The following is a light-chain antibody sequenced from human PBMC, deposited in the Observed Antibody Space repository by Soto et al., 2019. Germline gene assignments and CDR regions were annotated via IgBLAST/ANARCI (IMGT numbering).Light chain of an antibody. CDR1: QSLSSS. V-gene: IGKV3-20*01. CDR2: GAS. CDR3: HQYGSSLT. J-gene: IGKJ4*01. Sequence: EIVLTQSPGTLSLSPGEIATLSFRASQSLSSSLACYQQKPGQAPRLLIYGASSRATGIPDRFSGSGSGTDFTLTISRLEPEDFAVYYCHQYGSSLTFGGGTKVDIK.